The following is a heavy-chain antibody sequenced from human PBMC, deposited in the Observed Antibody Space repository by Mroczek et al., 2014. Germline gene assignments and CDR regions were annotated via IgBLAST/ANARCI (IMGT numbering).Heavy chain of an antibody. D-gene: IGHD3-3*01. V-gene: IGHV4-59*01. J-gene: IGHJ3*02. CDR2: IYYSGST. Sequence: QVQLQQSGPGLVKPSETLSLTCTVSGGSISSYYWSWIRQPPGKGLEWIGYIYYSGSTNYNPSLKSRVTISVDTSKNQFSLKLSSVTAADTAVYYCARGYYDFWSGYPDGFDIWGQGTMVTVSS. CDR3: ARGYYDFWSGYPDGFDI. CDR1: GGSISSYY.